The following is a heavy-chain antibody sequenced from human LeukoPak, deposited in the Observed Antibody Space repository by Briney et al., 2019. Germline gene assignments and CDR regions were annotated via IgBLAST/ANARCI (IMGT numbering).Heavy chain of an antibody. Sequence: GGSLRLPCAASGFSFSTFTMNWVRQVPGKGLEWVSGISGRGGDTYDAESVRGRFTISRDDSKNTLYLQMTSLRAEDTAIYYCAKDRGFTLRDGGMLDYWGQGTLVTVSS. CDR1: GFSFSTFT. CDR2: ISGRGGDT. CDR3: AKDRGFTLRDGGMLDY. V-gene: IGHV3-23*01. D-gene: IGHD5-24*01. J-gene: IGHJ4*02.